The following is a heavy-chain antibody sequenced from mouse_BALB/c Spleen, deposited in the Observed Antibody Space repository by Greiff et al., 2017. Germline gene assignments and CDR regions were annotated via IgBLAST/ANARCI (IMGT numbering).Heavy chain of an antibody. J-gene: IGHJ2*01. V-gene: IGHV5-6-5*01. CDR2: ISSGGST. CDR3: ARLRYCDY. Sequence: EVHLVESGGGLVKPGGSLKLSCAASGFTFSSYAMSWVRQTPEKRLEWVASISSGGSTYYPDSVKGRFTISRDNARNILYLQMSSLRSEDTAMYYCARLRYCDYWGEGTTLTVSS. D-gene: IGHD1-1*01. CDR1: GFTFSSYA.